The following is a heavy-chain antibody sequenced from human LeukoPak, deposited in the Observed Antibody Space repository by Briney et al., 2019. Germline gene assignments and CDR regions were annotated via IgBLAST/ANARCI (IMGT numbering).Heavy chain of an antibody. J-gene: IGHJ3*02. Sequence: ASVKASCKASGGTFSSYAISWVRQAPGQGLEWMGRIIPIFGTANYAQKFQGRVTITTDESTSTAYMELSSLRSEDTAVYYCARDRNSGTYYEYAFDIWGQGTMVTVSS. V-gene: IGHV1-69*05. CDR1: GGTFSSYA. CDR2: IIPIFGTA. CDR3: ARDRNSGTYYEYAFDI. D-gene: IGHD1-26*01.